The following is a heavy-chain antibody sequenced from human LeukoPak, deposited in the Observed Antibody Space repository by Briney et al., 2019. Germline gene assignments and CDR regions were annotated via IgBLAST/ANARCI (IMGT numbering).Heavy chain of an antibody. D-gene: IGHD3-10*01. V-gene: IGHV1-69*04. CDR2: IIPILGIA. CDR3: AREDSKEYYYGSGSYYAPFDY. J-gene: IGHJ4*02. Sequence: GSSVKVSCKASGGTFSSYAISWVRQAPGQGLEWMGRIIPILGIANYAQKFQGRVTITADKSTSTAYMELSSLRSEDTAVYYCAREDSKEYYYGSGSYYAPFDYWGQGTLVTVSS. CDR1: GGTFSSYA.